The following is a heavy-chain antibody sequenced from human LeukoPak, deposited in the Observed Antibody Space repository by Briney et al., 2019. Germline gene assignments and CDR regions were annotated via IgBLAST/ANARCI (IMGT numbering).Heavy chain of an antibody. V-gene: IGHV1-2*02. CDR3: ARRYDSRGPVTFDF. CDR1: GYTFTDHT. Sequence: GASVKLPYEASGYTFTDHTIHWVRQAPGQGLEWMGWINPNIGTTNYAKRFQGRLTVTRDTSINTAFMELSSLNPDDTAVFYCARRYDSRGPVTFDFWGQGTLATVSS. CDR2: INPNIGTT. J-gene: IGHJ3*01. D-gene: IGHD3-22*01.